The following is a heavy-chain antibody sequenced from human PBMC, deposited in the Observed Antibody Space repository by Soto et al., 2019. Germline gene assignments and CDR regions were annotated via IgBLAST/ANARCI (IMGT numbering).Heavy chain of an antibody. CDR3: ARGDRYSGSFSDYFDP. Sequence: PSETLSLTCIVSGASISTGGYSWSWIRQPPGKGPEWIGYIYESGRTYYKPSLKSRASRSMDKSRNQFSVRLTSVTAADTAVYFCARGDRYSGSFSDYFDPWGQGTLVTVSS. CDR1: GASISTGGYS. CDR2: IYESGRT. V-gene: IGHV4-30-2*01. D-gene: IGHD1-26*01. J-gene: IGHJ5*02.